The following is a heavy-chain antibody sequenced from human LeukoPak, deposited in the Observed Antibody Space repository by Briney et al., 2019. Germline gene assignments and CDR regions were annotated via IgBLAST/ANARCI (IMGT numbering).Heavy chain of an antibody. CDR3: ARGPLHYYDSSEKYFQH. J-gene: IGHJ1*01. CDR1: GGSISSGGHS. V-gene: IGHV4-30-2*01. D-gene: IGHD3-22*01. CDR2: IYHSGST. Sequence: SQTLTLTCAVSGGSISSGGHSWSWIRQPPGKGLEWIGYIYHSGSTNYNPSLKSRVTISVDTSKNQFSLKLSSVTAADTAVYYCARGPLHYYDSSEKYFQHWGQGTLVTVSS.